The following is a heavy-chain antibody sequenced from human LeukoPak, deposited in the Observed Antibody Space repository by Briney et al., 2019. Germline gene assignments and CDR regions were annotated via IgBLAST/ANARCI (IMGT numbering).Heavy chain of an antibody. D-gene: IGHD3-22*01. CDR2: LSDSGATI. CDR1: GFNFNDYY. CDR3: ARDSLGVQYYYDSSGYQAAYYYYYMDV. V-gene: IGHV3-11*04. J-gene: IGHJ6*03. Sequence: AGGSLRLSCAASGFNFNDYYMIWIRQAPGKGLDWLAYLSDSGATIYYADSVKGRFTISRDNAKNSLYLQMNSLRAEDTAVYYCARDSLGVQYYYDSSGYQAAYYYYYMDVWGKGTTVTISS.